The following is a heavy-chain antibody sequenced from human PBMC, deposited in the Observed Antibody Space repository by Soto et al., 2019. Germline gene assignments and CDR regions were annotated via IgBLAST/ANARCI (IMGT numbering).Heavy chain of an antibody. V-gene: IGHV1-2*04. D-gene: IGHD2-8*01. J-gene: IGHJ6*02. CDR2: INPKSGGT. Sequence: ASVNVSCKXSGYSFTDYHIHWVRQAPGQGLEWLGRINPKSGGTSTAQKFQGWVTMTTDTSISTASMELTGLTSDDTAIYYCARGDSTDCSNGVCSFFYNHDMDVWGQGTTVTVSS. CDR1: GYSFTDYH. CDR3: ARGDSTDCSNGVCSFFYNHDMDV.